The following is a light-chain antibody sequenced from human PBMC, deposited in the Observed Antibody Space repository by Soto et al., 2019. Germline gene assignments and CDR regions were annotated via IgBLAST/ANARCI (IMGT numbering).Light chain of an antibody. CDR3: SSYTSGSTWV. J-gene: IGLJ3*02. Sequence: QSVLTQPASVSGSPGQSITISCTGTSSDVGGYNYVSWYQQHPGKAPKLMIYEVSNRPSGVSNRFSGSKSGNTVSLTISGLQAEDEADYYCSSYTSGSTWVFGGGTKVTVL. CDR2: EVS. V-gene: IGLV2-14*01. CDR1: SSDVGGYNY.